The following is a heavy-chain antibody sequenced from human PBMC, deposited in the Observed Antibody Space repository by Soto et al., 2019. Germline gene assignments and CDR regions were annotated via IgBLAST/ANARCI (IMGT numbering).Heavy chain of an antibody. CDR3: ARGSDIVATIRAQGEGAFDY. D-gene: IGHD5-12*01. CDR1: GYSFTSYW. V-gene: IGHV5-51*01. J-gene: IGHJ4*02. Sequence: GESLKISCKGSGYSFTSYWIGWVRQMPGKGLEWMGIIYPGDSDTRYSPSFQGQVTISADKSISTAYLQWSSLKASDTAMYYCARGSDIVATIRAQGEGAFDYWGQGTLVTVSS. CDR2: IYPGDSDT.